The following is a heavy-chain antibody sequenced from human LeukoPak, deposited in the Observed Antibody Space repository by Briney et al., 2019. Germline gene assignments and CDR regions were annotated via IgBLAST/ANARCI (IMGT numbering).Heavy chain of an antibody. CDR2: IYSSGST. CDR1: GGSISSYY. D-gene: IGHD3-9*01. Sequence: WETLTLTCTVSGGSISSYYWIWTRQPAGKGLEWIGRIYSSGSTKYNPSLKCRITMAVDTSKNQLSLKRRSVTAADTDLYYCARVGYDILVGSTWFDPWGQGTLVTVSS. CDR3: ARVGYDILVGSTWFDP. V-gene: IGHV4-4*07. J-gene: IGHJ5*02.